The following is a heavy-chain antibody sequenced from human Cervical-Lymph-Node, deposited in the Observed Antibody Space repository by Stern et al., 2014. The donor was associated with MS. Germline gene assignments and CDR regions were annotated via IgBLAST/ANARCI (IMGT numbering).Heavy chain of an antibody. CDR1: GFGFGDYA. V-gene: IGHV3-23*04. CDR3: AKSPFAASSSYLDY. Sequence: VQLVQSGEDLVRPGGSLGLSCETSGFGFGDYAMSWVRQPPGKGLEWVAALPGVGDGTYHADSVKGRFTISRDNSANTLYLQMSSLRADDTAVYYCAKSPFAASSSYLDYWGRGTLVIVSS. D-gene: IGHD6-13*01. CDR2: LPGVGDGT. J-gene: IGHJ4*02.